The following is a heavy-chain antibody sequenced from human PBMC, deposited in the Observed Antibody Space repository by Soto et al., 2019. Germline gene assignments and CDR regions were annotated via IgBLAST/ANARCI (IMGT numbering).Heavy chain of an antibody. V-gene: IGHV1-69*08. CDR3: ARDLGYCSGGSCYSY. D-gene: IGHD2-15*01. CDR1: GGTFSSYT. Sequence: QVQLVQSGAEVKKPGSSVKVSCKASGGTFSSYTISWVRQAPGQGLEWMGRIIPILGIANYAQKFQGRVTITEDKSTSTAYMELSSLRSEDTAVYYCARDLGYCSGGSCYSYWGQGTLVTVSS. CDR2: IIPILGIA. J-gene: IGHJ4*02.